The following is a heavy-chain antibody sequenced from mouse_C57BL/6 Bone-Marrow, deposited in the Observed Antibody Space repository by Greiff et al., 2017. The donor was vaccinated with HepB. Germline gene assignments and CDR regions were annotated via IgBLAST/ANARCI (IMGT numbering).Heavy chain of an antibody. CDR3: ASFYSNFPLAMDY. Sequence: DVMLVESGGGLVQPGGSLSLSCAASGFTFTDYYMSWVRQPPGKALEWLGFIRNKANGYTTEYSASVKGRFTISRDNSQSILYLQMNALIAEDSATYYCASFYSNFPLAMDYWGQGTSVTVSS. D-gene: IGHD2-5*01. CDR1: GFTFTDYY. V-gene: IGHV7-3*01. CDR2: IRNKANGYTT. J-gene: IGHJ4*01.